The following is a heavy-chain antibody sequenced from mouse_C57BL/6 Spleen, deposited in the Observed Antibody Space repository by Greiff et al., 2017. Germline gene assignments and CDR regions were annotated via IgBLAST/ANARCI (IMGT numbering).Heavy chain of an antibody. V-gene: IGHV1-82*01. CDR2: IYPGDGDT. CDR3: ETAQATGFAY. D-gene: IGHD3-2*02. Sequence: QVQLQQSGPELVKPGASVKISCKASGYAFSSSWMNWVKQRPGKGLEWIGRIYPGDGDTNYNGKFKGKATLTADKSSSTAYMQLSSLTSEDSAVYFCETAQATGFAYWGQGTLVTVSA. J-gene: IGHJ3*01. CDR1: GYAFSSSW.